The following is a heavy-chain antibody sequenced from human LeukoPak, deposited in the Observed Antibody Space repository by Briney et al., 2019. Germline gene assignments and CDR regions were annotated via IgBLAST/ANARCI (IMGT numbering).Heavy chain of an antibody. CDR2: ISYDGSNK. J-gene: IGHJ6*02. Sequence: GRSLRLSCAASGFTFSSYAMHWVRQAPGKGLEWVAVISYDGSNKYYADSVKGRFTISRDNSKNALYLQMNSLRAEDTAVYYCASNYGDSLSSYYYYGMDVWGQGTTVTVSS. CDR3: ASNYGDSLSSYYYYGMDV. CDR1: GFTFSSYA. D-gene: IGHD4-17*01. V-gene: IGHV3-30-3*01.